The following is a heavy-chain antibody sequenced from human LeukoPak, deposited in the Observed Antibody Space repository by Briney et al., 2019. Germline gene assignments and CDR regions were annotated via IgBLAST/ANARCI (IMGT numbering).Heavy chain of an antibody. CDR2: IYYSGST. J-gene: IGHJ4*02. V-gene: IGHV4-31*03. Sequence: SQTLSLTCTVSGGSISSGGYYWSWIRQHPGKGLEWIGYIYYSGSTYYNPSLKSRVTISVDTSKNQFSLKLSSVTAADTAVYYCARSPPGLGSSWIYYFDYWGQGTLVTVSS. D-gene: IGHD6-13*01. CDR3: ARSPPGLGSSWIYYFDY. CDR1: GGSISSGGYY.